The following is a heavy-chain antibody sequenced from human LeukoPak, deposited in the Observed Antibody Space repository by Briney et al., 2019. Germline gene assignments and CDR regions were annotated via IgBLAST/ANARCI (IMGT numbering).Heavy chain of an antibody. CDR2: ISWNSGSI. J-gene: IGHJ4*02. V-gene: IGHV3-9*01. CDR1: GFTFDDFA. CDR3: AKDSCSTSARSGYFVY. D-gene: IGHD6-6*01. Sequence: PGGSLRLSCAASGFTFDDFAMHWVRQAPGQGLEWVSGISWNSGSIGYADSVKGRFTISRDNAKNSLYLQMNRLRAEDTALYDGAKDSCSTSARSGYFVYWGQRTLVTVSS.